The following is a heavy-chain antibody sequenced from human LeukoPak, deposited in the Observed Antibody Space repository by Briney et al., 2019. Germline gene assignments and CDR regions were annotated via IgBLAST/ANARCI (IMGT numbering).Heavy chain of an antibody. CDR1: GGSFSGYY. CDR2: INHSGST. D-gene: IGHD3-22*01. Sequence: SETLSLTCAVYGGSFSGYYWSWIRQPPGKGLEWIGEINHSGSTNYNPSLKRRVTISVDTSKNQFSLKLSSVTAADTAVYYCARAHAPNYYYDSSGYYDYWGQGTLVTVSS. J-gene: IGHJ4*02. CDR3: ARAHAPNYYYDSSGYYDY. V-gene: IGHV4-34*01.